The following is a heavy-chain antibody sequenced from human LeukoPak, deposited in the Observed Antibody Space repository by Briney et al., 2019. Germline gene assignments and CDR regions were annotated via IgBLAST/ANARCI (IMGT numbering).Heavy chain of an antibody. J-gene: IGHJ5*02. V-gene: IGHV1-69*13. D-gene: IGHD2-15*01. CDR3: ATEGYCSGGSCYSSEGWFDP. CDR1: GGTFSSYA. CDR2: IIPIFGTA. Sequence: SVTVSCKASGGTFSSYAISWVRQAPGQGLEWMGGIIPIFGTANYAQKFQGRVTITADESTSTAYMELSSLRSEDTAVYYCATEGYCSGGSCYSSEGWFDPWGQGTLVTVSS.